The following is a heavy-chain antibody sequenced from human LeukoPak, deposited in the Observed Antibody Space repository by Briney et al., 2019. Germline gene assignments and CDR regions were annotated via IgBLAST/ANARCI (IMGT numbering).Heavy chain of an antibody. V-gene: IGHV4-59*12. Sequence: PSETLSLTCPVSGGSISSYYWSWIRPPPGRGLEWIGYIYYSGSTNYNPSLKSRVTISVDTSKNQFSLKLSSVTAADTAVYYCARSRSNSRRAPTSGWYYFDYWGQGTLVTVSS. CDR3: ARSRSNSRRAPTSGWYYFDY. J-gene: IGHJ4*02. D-gene: IGHD6-19*01. CDR1: GGSISSYY. CDR2: IYYSGST.